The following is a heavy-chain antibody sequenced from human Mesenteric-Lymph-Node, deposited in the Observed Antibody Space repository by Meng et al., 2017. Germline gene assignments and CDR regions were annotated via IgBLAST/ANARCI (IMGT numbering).Heavy chain of an antibody. Sequence: GESLKISCGASGFNFGDYQMHWVRQSPGKGLEWISRIVSDGGITNYADSVKGRFTISRDNAKNTLYLQMNSLGADDTAVYYCARDLGWVLFDYWGQGALVTGSS. CDR3: ARDLGWVLFDY. J-gene: IGHJ4*02. CDR2: IVSDGGIT. D-gene: IGHD3-3*01. V-gene: IGHV3-74*01. CDR1: GFNFGDYQ.